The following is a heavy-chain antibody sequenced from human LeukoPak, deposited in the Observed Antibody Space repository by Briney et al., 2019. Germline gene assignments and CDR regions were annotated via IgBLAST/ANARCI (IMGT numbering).Heavy chain of an antibody. Sequence: KSSETLSLTCAVSGGPFSGYFWSWIRQSSGKGLEWNGEIHNSGTTNYNPSLNSRVTISEDTSKNQFYLNLSSVTAADTAVYYCARRYYYNLGSFPFDFWGQGTLVTVSS. CDR2: IHNSGTT. CDR1: GGPFSGYF. V-gene: IGHV4-34*01. CDR3: ARRYYYNLGSFPFDF. J-gene: IGHJ4*02. D-gene: IGHD3-10*01.